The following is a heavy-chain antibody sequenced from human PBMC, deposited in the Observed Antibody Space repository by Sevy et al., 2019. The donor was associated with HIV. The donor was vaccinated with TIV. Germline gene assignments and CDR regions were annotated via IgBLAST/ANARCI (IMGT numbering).Heavy chain of an antibody. D-gene: IGHD3-10*01. CDR1: GFSFDNYV. J-gene: IGHJ5*02. Sequence: GGSLRLSCSASGFSFDNYVMNWFRHAPGKGLEWVGFIRSKLYGGTTEYAASVKGRFTISRDDSKSIAYLQMNSLKTEDSGVYYCSRDRYGSQSYAADHWGQGTLVTVSS. V-gene: IGHV3-49*03. CDR3: SRDRYGSQSYAADH. CDR2: IRSKLYGGTT.